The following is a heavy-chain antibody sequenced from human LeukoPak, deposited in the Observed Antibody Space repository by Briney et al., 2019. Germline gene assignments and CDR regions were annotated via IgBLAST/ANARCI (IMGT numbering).Heavy chain of an antibody. V-gene: IGHV1-24*01. CDR2: FDPEDGET. J-gene: IGHJ4*02. CDR1: GYTLTELS. CDR3: ATSIGGNSIIGLDH. Sequence: ASVKVSCKVSGYTLTELSMHWVRQAPGKGLEWMGGFDPEDGETIYAQKFQGRVTMTEDTSTDTAYMELSSLRSEDTAVYYCATSIGGNSIIGLDHWGQGTLVTVSS. D-gene: IGHD4-23*01.